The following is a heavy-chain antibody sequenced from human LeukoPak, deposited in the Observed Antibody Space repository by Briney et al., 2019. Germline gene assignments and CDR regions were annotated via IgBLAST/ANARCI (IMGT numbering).Heavy chain of an antibody. Sequence: SGPTLVNPTQTLTLTCTFSGFSLSTSGVGVGWIRQPPGKALEWLALIYWDDDKRYSPSLKSRLTITKDTSKNQVVLTMTNMDPGETTTFFCAHNRPTVTTGAFDIWGQGTMVTVSS. CDR2: IYWDDDK. CDR3: AHNRPTVTTGAFDI. CDR1: GFSLSTSGVG. D-gene: IGHD4-17*01. J-gene: IGHJ3*02. V-gene: IGHV2-5*02.